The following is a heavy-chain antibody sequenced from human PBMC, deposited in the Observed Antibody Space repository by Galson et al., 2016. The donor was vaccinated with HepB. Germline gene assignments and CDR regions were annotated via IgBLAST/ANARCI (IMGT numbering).Heavy chain of an antibody. CDR2: IRNKRDGGTA. Sequence: CAVSGLSVSDARMTWVRQAPGKGLEWVGNIRNKRDGGTADYGAPVKGRFTIPRDDSKNTLYLQMSSLKTDDTAVYFCTTWDWGLDCWGQGTLVTVSS. CDR1: GLSVSDAR. CDR3: TTWDWGLDC. D-gene: IGHD3/OR15-3a*01. J-gene: IGHJ4*02. V-gene: IGHV3-15*05.